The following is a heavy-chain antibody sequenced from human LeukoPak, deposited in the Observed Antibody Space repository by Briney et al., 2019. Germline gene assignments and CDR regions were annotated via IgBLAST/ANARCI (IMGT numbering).Heavy chain of an antibody. J-gene: IGHJ4*02. CDR3: TRGMGTRPIHY. CDR2: IIPLFGAP. CDR1: GGSIGSHA. V-gene: IGHV1-69*05. D-gene: IGHD6-6*01. Sequence: ASVKVSCKASGGSIGSHAVSWVRRAPGQGLEWMGGIIPLFGAPIYAQNFQDRLTISTDESTNTAYMELRSLTSEDTAFYFCTRGMGTRPIHYWGQGTLVTVSS.